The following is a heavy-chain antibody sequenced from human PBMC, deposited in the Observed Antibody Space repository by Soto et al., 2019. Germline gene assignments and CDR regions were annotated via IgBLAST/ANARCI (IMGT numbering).Heavy chain of an antibody. CDR2: IYWNEDK. J-gene: IGHJ4*02. V-gene: IGHV2-5*01. Sequence: SGPTLVNPTQTLTLTCTFSAFSLSTNGVGVGWIRQPPGKPLEWLAVIYWNEDKRYSRSLKSRLSITKDTSKNQVVLTMTTMDPVDTATYYCXHTVMVHTITGGYYFDYWGPGILVTVSS. D-gene: IGHD2-8*01. CDR1: AFSLSTNGVG. CDR3: XHTVMVHTITGGYYFDY.